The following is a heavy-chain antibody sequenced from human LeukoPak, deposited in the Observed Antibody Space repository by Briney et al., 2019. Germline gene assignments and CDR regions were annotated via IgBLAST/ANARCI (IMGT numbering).Heavy chain of an antibody. V-gene: IGHV4-34*01. J-gene: IGHJ1*01. D-gene: IGHD1-26*01. Sequence: SETLSLTCAVYGGSFSGYYWSWIRQPPGKGLEWIGEINHSGSTNYNPSLKSRVTISVDKSKSQFSLNVSSVTAADTAVYYCARAEVVGAHLRSGYFQHWGQGTLVIVSS. CDR2: INHSGST. CDR1: GGSFSGYY. CDR3: ARAEVVGAHLRSGYFQH.